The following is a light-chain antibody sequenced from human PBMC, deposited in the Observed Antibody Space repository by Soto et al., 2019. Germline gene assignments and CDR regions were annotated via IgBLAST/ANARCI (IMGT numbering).Light chain of an antibody. V-gene: IGKV1-27*01. Sequence: DIQMTQSPSSLSASVGDRVTITCRASQGISNYLVWYQQKQGKVPKLLIYAASTLQSGVPSRFSGSGSGTDFTITISSLQPEDVATYYYQNYNGAPSTVGQGTKVEIK. CDR3: QNYNGAPST. J-gene: IGKJ1*01. CDR1: QGISNY. CDR2: AAS.